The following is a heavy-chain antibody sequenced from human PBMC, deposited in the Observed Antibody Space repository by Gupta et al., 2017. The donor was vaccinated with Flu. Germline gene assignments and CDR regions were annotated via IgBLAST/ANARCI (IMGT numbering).Heavy chain of an antibody. CDR3: ARDSGATRESLQH. CDR2: SSSSSSTM. D-gene: IGHD1-26*01. J-gene: IGHJ1*01. V-gene: IGHV3-48*02. CDR1: GFTFSTYS. Sequence: EVQLVESGGGLVQPGGSLRLSCAASGFTFSTYSMNWVRQAPGKGLEWVSYSSSSSSTMYYADSVKGRFTISRDNAKNSLYLQMNSLGDEDTAVYYCARDSGATRESLQHWGQGTLVTVSS.